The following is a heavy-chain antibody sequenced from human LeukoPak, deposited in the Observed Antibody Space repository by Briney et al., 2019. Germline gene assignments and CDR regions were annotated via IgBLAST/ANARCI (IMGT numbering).Heavy chain of an antibody. CDR2: ISGSGGST. Sequence: GGSLRLSCAASGFTFSSYAMSWLRQAPGKGLEWVSAISGSGGSTYYADSVKGRFTISRDNSKNTLYLQMNSLRAEDTAVYYCAKDLEYYYDSSGYLWGQGTLVTVSS. CDR3: AKDLEYYYDSSGYL. D-gene: IGHD3-22*01. J-gene: IGHJ4*02. CDR1: GFTFSSYA. V-gene: IGHV3-23*01.